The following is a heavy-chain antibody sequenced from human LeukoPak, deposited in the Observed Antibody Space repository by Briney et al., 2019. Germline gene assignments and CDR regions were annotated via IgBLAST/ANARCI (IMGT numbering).Heavy chain of an antibody. CDR2: MNPNSGNT. CDR1: GYTFTSYD. CDR3: ARGARRRNKGSSSHYYYYMDV. D-gene: IGHD6-6*01. Sequence: GASVKVSCKASGYTFTSYDINWVRQATGQGLEWMGWMNPNSGNTGYAQKFQGRVTITRNTSISTAYMELSSLRSEDTAVYYCARGARRRNKGSSSHYYYYMDVWGKGTTVTVSS. J-gene: IGHJ6*03. V-gene: IGHV1-8*03.